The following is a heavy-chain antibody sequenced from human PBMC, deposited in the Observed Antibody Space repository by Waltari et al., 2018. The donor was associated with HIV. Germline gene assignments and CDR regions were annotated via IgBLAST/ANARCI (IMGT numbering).Heavy chain of an antibody. D-gene: IGHD6-13*01. CDR3: ARHHSAVRTPFDP. V-gene: IGHV4-39*01. CDR1: GGSISSSSYY. J-gene: IGHJ5*02. CDR2: IYYREST. Sequence: QLQLQESGPGLVKPSETLSLTCTVSGGSISSSSYYWGWIRQRPGKGLEWIGSIYYRESTSLSPSPKSRVTLSVDTSKNQFFLELRSVTAAGSAVYYCARHHSAVRTPFDPWGQGTLVTVSS.